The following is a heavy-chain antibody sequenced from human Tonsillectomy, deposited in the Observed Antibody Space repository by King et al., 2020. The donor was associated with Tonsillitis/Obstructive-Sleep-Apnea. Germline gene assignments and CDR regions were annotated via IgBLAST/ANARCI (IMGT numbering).Heavy chain of an antibody. CDR2: IYWDDAK. V-gene: IGHV2-5*02. J-gene: IGHJ4*02. CDR3: VHRRWDGSGTYYWEDYFDY. Sequence: TLKESGPTLVKPTQTLTMTCTFSGFSLSTSGVGVGWIRQPPGKALEWLALIYWDDAKRYRPSLKNRLTITKDTSKNQVVLTMTNMDPVDTATYYCVHRRWDGSGTYYWEDYFDYWGQGTLVTVSS. D-gene: IGHD3-10*01. CDR1: GFSLSTSGVG.